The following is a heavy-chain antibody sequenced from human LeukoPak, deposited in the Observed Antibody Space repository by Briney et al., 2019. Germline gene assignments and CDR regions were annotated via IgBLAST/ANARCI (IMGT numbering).Heavy chain of an antibody. CDR1: GYTFTGHH. CDR2: IYPSSGGT. CDR3: VGVTYSSYDDFDY. J-gene: IGHJ4*02. D-gene: IGHD3-16*01. Sequence: ASVKVSCKTSGYTFTGHHIHWVRQAPAQGLEGMGWIYPSSGGTQYGQKFKGRVTMTRDTSVSTAYMELTRLQFDDTAVYYCVGVTYSSYDDFDYWGQGTLVTVSS. V-gene: IGHV1-2*02.